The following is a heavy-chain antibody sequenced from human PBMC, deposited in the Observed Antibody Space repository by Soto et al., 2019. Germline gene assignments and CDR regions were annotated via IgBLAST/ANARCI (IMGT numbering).Heavy chain of an antibody. CDR2: IIPILGIA. CDR1: GGTFSSYT. J-gene: IGHJ4*02. Sequence: QVQLVQSGAEVKKPGSSVKVSCKASGGTFSSYTISWVRQAPGQGLEWMGMIIPILGIANYAQKFQGRVTITADKSTSTAYMELSSLRSEDTAVYYCARSQPNRYCSGGSSYSYDYWGQGTLVTVSS. V-gene: IGHV1-69*02. CDR3: ARSQPNRYCSGGSSYSYDY. D-gene: IGHD2-15*01.